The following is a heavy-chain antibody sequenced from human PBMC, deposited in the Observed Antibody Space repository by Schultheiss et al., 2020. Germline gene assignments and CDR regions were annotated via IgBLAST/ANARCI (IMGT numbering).Heavy chain of an antibody. V-gene: IGHV3-30*03. CDR1: GFTFSSYG. CDR3: ARRGTQGPCGGHCFSSGLDY. J-gene: IGHJ4*02. Sequence: GGSLRLSCAASGFTFSSYGMHWVRQAPGKGLEWVAVISYDGSNKYYADSVKGRFTISRDNSKNTVYLQMNSLRVEDTAVYYCARRGTQGPCGGHCFSSGLDYWGLGTLVNGYS. CDR2: ISYDGSNK. D-gene: IGHD2-21*02.